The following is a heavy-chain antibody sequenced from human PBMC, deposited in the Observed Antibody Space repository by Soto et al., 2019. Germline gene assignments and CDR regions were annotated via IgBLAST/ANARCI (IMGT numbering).Heavy chain of an antibody. J-gene: IGHJ3*02. Sequence: SETLSLTCTVSGGSISSGGYYWSWIRQHPGKGLEWIGYIYYSGSTYYNPSLKSRVTISVDTSKNQFSLKLSSVTAADTALFYCAGEVGGYSYGSHAFDIWSQGTMVTVSS. CDR2: IYYSGST. V-gene: IGHV4-31*03. CDR1: GGSISSGGYY. CDR3: AGEVGGYSYGSHAFDI. D-gene: IGHD5-18*01.